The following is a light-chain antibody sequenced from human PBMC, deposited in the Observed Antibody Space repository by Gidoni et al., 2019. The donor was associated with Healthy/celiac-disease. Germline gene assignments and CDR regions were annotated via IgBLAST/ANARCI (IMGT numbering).Light chain of an antibody. CDR3: QQYGSSLYT. V-gene: IGKV3-20*01. Sequence: EIVLTQSPGTLSLSPGERATLSCRASQSVSSSYLAWYQQKPGQAPRLLLYGASSRATGIPDRFSGSGSGTDFTLTISRLEPEDFAVYYCQQYGSSLYTFXQXTKLEIK. CDR1: QSVSSSY. CDR2: GAS. J-gene: IGKJ2*01.